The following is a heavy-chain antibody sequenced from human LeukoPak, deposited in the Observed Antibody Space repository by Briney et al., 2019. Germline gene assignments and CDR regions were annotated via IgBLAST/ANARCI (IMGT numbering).Heavy chain of an antibody. V-gene: IGHV4-39*07. Sequence: SETLSLTCTVSGGSIGSSSYYWGWIRQPPGQGLEWIGTIYYSGSTYYNPSLKSRVTISVDTSRNQFSLKLNSVTAADTAVYYCARNEIGDDPFDIWGQGTIVTVSS. CDR2: IYYSGST. CDR3: ARNEIGDDPFDI. CDR1: GGSIGSSSYY. J-gene: IGHJ3*02. D-gene: IGHD3-10*01.